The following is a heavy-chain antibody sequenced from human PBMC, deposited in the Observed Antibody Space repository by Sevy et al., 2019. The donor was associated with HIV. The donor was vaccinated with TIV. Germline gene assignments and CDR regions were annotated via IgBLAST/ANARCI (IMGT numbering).Heavy chain of an antibody. CDR2: INWNGGST. J-gene: IGHJ4*02. CDR3: AREEYSSSWYLNDY. V-gene: IGHV3-20*04. CDR1: GFTFDDYG. Sequence: GGSLRLSCAASGFTFDDYGMTWVRQSPGKGLEWVSGINWNGGSTGYADSVKGRFTIPRDNAKNSLYLQMNSLRAEDTALYYCAREEYSSSWYLNDYWGQGTLVTVSS. D-gene: IGHD6-13*01.